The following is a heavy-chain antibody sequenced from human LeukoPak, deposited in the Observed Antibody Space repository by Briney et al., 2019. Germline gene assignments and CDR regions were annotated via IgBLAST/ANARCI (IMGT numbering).Heavy chain of an antibody. D-gene: IGHD2-15*01. J-gene: IGHJ5*02. V-gene: IGHV4-30-2*01. CDR2: TYHSGST. CDR1: GGSISSGGYS. CDR3: ASSAATKGDWFDP. Sequence: SQTLSLTCAVSGGSISSGGYSWSWIRQPPGKGLEWIGYTYHSGSTYYNPSLKSRVTISVDRSKNQFSLKLSSVTAADTAVYYCASSAATKGDWFDPWGQGTLVTVSS.